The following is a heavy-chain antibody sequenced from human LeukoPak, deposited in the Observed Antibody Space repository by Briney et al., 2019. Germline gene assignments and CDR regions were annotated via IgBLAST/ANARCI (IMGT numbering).Heavy chain of an antibody. J-gene: IGHJ3*02. CDR1: GYTFTGYY. D-gene: IGHD3-9*01. CDR2: INPNSGGT. V-gene: IGHV1-2*02. Sequence: ASVKVSRKASGYTFTGYYMHWVRQAPGQGLEWMGWINPNSGGTNYAQKFQGRVTMSRDTSISTAYMELSRLRSDDMAVYYCAREGYYDILTGIDAFDIWGQGTMVTVSS. CDR3: AREGYYDILTGIDAFDI.